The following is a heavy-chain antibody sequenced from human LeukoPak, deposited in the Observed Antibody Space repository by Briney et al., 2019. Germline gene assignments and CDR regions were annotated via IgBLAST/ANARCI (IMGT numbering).Heavy chain of an antibody. Sequence: SVKVSCKASGGTFSSYAISWVRQAPGPGLEWMGGVIPIFGTANYAQKFQGRVTITTDESTSTAYMELSSLRSEDTAVYYCARGATVVAATGAFDIWGQGTMVTVSS. CDR1: GGTFSSYA. CDR3: ARGATVVAATGAFDI. V-gene: IGHV1-69*05. J-gene: IGHJ3*02. D-gene: IGHD2-15*01. CDR2: VIPIFGTA.